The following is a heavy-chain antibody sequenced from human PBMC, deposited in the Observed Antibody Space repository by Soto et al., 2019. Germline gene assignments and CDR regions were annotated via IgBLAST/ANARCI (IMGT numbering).Heavy chain of an antibody. CDR3: AASTTIWWYMDV. J-gene: IGHJ6*03. D-gene: IGHD2-8*02. CDR2: ITSRSADI. V-gene: IGHV3-21*01. CDR1: EFTFSTYS. Sequence: GGSLRLSCAASEFTFSTYSMNWVRQAPGKGLEWVSSITSRSADIFYTDSVQGRFIISRDNAKNSLYLQISTLRAEDTAVYYCAASTTIWWYMDVWGKGTTVTVSS.